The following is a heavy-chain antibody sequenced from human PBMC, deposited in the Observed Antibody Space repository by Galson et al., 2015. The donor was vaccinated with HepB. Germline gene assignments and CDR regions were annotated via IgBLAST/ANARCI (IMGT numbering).Heavy chain of an antibody. CDR2: IKEDGSEK. V-gene: IGHV3-7*05. CDR3: ARVKRGEWYSFYYYGMDV. Sequence: LRLSCAASEFILSMYWMNWVRQAPGKGLEWVANIKEDGSEKNYEDSVKGRFTISRDNAKNSLYLQMNSLRAEDTAVYYCARVKRGEWYSFYYYGMDVWGQGTTVTVSS. D-gene: IGHD3-10*01. J-gene: IGHJ6*02. CDR1: EFILSMYW.